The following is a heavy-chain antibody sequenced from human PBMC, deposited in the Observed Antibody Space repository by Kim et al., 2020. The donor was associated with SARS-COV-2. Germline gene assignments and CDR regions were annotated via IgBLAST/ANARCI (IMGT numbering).Heavy chain of an antibody. Sequence: AKKFQGRVTITADESTSTAYMELSSLRSEDTAVYYCAREEGRDYGAAFDYWGQGTLVTVSS. CDR3: AREEGRDYGAAFDY. J-gene: IGHJ4*02. V-gene: IGHV1-69*01. D-gene: IGHD4-17*01.